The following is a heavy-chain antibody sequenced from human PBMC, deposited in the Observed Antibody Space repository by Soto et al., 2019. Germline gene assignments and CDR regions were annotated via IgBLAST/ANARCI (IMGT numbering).Heavy chain of an antibody. V-gene: IGHV3-23*04. J-gene: IGHJ4*02. CDR2: VTSSGDRT. Sequence: EVQIVESGGGLVQPGGSLSLSCAASGFSFDTYAMSWVRQAPGKGLEWVSAVTSSGDRTYYADSVKGRFIISRDNAKNKLFLQMNSLRAADTALYFCAKLRSSAHDYWGQGTPVTVSA. CDR1: GFSFDTYA. D-gene: IGHD2-2*01. CDR3: AKLRSSAHDY.